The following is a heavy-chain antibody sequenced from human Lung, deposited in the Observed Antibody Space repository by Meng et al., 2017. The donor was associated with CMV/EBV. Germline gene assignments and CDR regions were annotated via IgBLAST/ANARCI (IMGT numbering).Heavy chain of an antibody. J-gene: IGHJ4*02. CDR2: INPNSGGT. Sequence: ASXXVSXKASGYTFTGYYMHWVRQAPGQGLEWMGWINPNSGGTNYAQKFQGRVTMTRDTSISTAYMELSRLRSDDTAVYYCARDRYIRVGAPGEYGGQGTXVTVSS. CDR3: ARDRYIRVGAPGEY. V-gene: IGHV1-2*02. CDR1: GYTFTGYY. D-gene: IGHD1-26*01.